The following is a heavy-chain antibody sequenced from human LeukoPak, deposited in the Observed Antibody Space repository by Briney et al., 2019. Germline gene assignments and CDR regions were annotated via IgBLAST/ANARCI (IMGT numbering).Heavy chain of an antibody. CDR1: GFTFSSYS. J-gene: IGHJ4*02. CDR2: ISSSSSYI. CDR3: ARELLGDVPAAIGTFDY. V-gene: IGHV3-21*01. Sequence: GGSLRLSCAASGFTFSSYSMNWVRQAPGKGLEWVSSISSSSSYIYYADSVKGRFTISRDNAKNSLYLQMNSLRAEDTAVYYCARELLGDVPAAIGTFDYWGQGTLVTVSS. D-gene: IGHD2-2*01.